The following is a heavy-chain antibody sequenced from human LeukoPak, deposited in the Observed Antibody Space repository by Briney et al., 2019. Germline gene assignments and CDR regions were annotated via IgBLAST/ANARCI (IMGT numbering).Heavy chain of an antibody. V-gene: IGHV3-23*01. CDR1: GFTFSNAW. J-gene: IGHJ4*02. Sequence: GGSLRLSCAASGFTFSNAWMTWVRQAPGKGLEWVSAISGSGGSTYYADSVKGRFTISRDNSKNTLYLQMNSLRAEDTAVYYCAKAKRELLWFGELVPFDYWGQGTLVTVSS. D-gene: IGHD3-10*01. CDR3: AKAKRELLWFGELVPFDY. CDR2: ISGSGGST.